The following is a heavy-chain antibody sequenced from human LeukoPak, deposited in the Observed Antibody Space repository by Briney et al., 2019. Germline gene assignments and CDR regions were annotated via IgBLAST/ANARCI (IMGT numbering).Heavy chain of an antibody. Sequence: ASVKVSCKASGYTFTGYYMHWVRQAPGQGLEWMGWINPNSGGTNYAQKFQGRVTMTRDTSISTAYMELSRLRSDDTAVYYCARDPAEGDYLYYYYYGMDVWGQGTTVTVSS. D-gene: IGHD4-17*01. CDR1: GYTFTGYY. CDR2: INPNSGGT. V-gene: IGHV1-2*02. CDR3: ARDPAEGDYLYYYYYGMDV. J-gene: IGHJ6*02.